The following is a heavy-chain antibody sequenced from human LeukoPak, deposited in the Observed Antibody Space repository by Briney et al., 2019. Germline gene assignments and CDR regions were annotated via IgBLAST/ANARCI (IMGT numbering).Heavy chain of an antibody. CDR1: GGSISSYY. D-gene: IGHD6-19*01. CDR2: IYYIGNT. V-gene: IGHV4-59*01. Sequence: PSETLSLTCTVSGGSISSYYWSWIRQPPGKGLEWIGYIYYIGNTNYNPSLKSRVTISVDTSKNQFSLQLRSVTAADTAVYYCARDTPDSSGWYYFDYWGQGTLVTVSS. CDR3: ARDTPDSSGWYYFDY. J-gene: IGHJ4*02.